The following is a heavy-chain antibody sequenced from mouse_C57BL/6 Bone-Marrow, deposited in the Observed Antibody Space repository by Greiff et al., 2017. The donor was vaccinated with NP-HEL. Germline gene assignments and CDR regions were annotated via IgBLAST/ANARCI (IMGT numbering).Heavy chain of an antibody. CDR2: IDPSDSYT. J-gene: IGHJ3*01. Sequence: QVQLQQPGAELVKPGASVKLSCKASGYTFTSYWMQWVKQRPGQGLEWIGEIDPSDSYTNYNQKFKGKATLTVDTSSSTDYMQLSSLTSEDSAVYYCANRDFAYWGQGTLVTVSA. CDR3: ANRDFAY. CDR1: GYTFTSYW. V-gene: IGHV1-50*01.